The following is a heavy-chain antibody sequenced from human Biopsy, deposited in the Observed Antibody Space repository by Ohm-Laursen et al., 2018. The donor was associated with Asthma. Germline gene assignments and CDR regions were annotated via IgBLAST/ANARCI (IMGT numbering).Heavy chain of an antibody. D-gene: IGHD3-16*01. CDR2: FDAEDGET. V-gene: IGHV1-24*01. CDR3: ANSVSSAVWDWFDP. J-gene: IGHJ5*02. CDR1: GSSLTKIS. Sequence: GASVKVSCKVSGSSLTKISMHWVRQAPGKGLEWLGGFDAEDGETIYAQGFEGRVTMMEESFTNTAYLELRSLRSEDTAVYYCANSVSSAVWDWFDPWGQGTLVIVSS.